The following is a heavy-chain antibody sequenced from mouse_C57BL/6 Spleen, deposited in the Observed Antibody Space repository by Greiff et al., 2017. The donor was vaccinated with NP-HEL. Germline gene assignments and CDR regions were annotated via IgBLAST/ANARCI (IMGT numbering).Heavy chain of an antibody. CDR2: IYPGDGDT. J-gene: IGHJ4*01. D-gene: IGHD3-1*01. Sequence: QVQLKESGAELVKPGASVKISCKASGYAFSSYWMNWVKQRPGKGLEWIGQIYPGDGDTNYNGKFKGKATLTADKSSSTAYMQLSSLTSEYSAVYFCARGGLLLAYAMDYWGQGTSVTVSS. CDR1: GYAFSSYW. CDR3: ARGGLLLAYAMDY. V-gene: IGHV1-80*01.